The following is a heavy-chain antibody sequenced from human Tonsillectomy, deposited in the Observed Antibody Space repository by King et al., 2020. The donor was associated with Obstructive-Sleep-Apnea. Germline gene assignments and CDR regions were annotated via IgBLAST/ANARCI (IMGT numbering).Heavy chain of an antibody. V-gene: IGHV4-30-2*01. CDR1: GGSISSGGYS. J-gene: IGHJ5*02. CDR3: ARDRPEYSGHDEIWFDP. D-gene: IGHD5-12*01. CDR2: IYHSGTT. Sequence: LQLQESGSGLVKPSQTLSLTCAVSGGSISSGGYSWSWIRQPPGKGLEWIGYIYHSGTTYYNPSLKSRVTISVDSSKNQFSLKLSSVTAADTAVYYCARDRPEYSGHDEIWFDPWDQGTLVTVSS.